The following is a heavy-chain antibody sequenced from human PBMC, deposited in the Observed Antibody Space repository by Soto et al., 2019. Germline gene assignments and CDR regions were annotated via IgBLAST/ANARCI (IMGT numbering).Heavy chain of an antibody. CDR1: GGSVSGGIYY. CDR3: ARAPFGDYGQFDS. Sequence: QVQLQESGPGQVKPSENLSLTCSVSGGSVSGGIYYWNWIRQPPGKGLEWIGYIYDSGTTNYNPSLESRVTVSVDTYKNQCSLKVSSVTAADTAVYYCARAPFGDYGQFDSWGQGTLVTVSS. J-gene: IGHJ4*02. CDR2: IYDSGTT. D-gene: IGHD4-17*01. V-gene: IGHV4-61*01.